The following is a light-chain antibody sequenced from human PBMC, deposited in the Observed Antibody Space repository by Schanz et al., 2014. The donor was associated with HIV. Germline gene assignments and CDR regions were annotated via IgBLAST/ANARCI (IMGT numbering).Light chain of an antibody. CDR3: QQRSKLLT. Sequence: EIVLTQSPGTLSLSPGERATLSCRASQSVSGFLAWYQQKPGQAPRLLIYGASTRATGIPARFSGSGSGTEFTLTISRLEPEDFAVYHCQQRSKLLTFGGGTRVEIK. V-gene: IGKV3-11*01. CDR1: QSVSGF. J-gene: IGKJ4*01. CDR2: GAS.